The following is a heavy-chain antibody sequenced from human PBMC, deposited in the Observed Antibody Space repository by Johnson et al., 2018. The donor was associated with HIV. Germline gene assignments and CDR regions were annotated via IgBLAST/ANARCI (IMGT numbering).Heavy chain of an antibody. CDR2: LSSDGSNT. Sequence: QVLLVESGGGVVQPGRSLRLSCAASGFTFSSYAMHWVRQAPGKGLERLAVLSSDGSNTYYADSVKGRFTISRDKSKNTLYLQMNSLRAEDTAVYYCAREEGSGEPPNAFDIWGQGTMVTVSS. J-gene: IGHJ3*02. CDR1: GFTFSSYA. D-gene: IGHD3-16*01. V-gene: IGHV3-30*04. CDR3: AREEGSGEPPNAFDI.